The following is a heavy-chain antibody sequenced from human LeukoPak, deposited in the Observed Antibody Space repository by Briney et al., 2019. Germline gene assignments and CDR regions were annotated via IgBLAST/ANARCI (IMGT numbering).Heavy chain of an antibody. J-gene: IGHJ5*02. V-gene: IGHV4-59*01. CDR1: GGSISNYY. Sequence: SETLSLTCTVSGGSISNYYWGWIRQPPGKALEWIGYIYYSGSTDYNPSLKSRVTISVDTSKNQFSLNLNSVTAADTAVYYCARSLGTSGYDSVDNWFDPWGQGTLVTVSS. CDR3: ARSLGTSGYDSVDNWFDP. CDR2: IYYSGST. D-gene: IGHD5-12*01.